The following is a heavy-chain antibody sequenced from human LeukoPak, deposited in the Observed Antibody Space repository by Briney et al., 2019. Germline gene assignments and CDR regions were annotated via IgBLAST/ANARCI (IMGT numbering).Heavy chain of an antibody. Sequence: GSLRLSCVASGFTFTRHAMSWVRQAPGNGLEGVSGISGSGGSTWYADSVKGHFTISRDNSKNTLYLQMNSLRAEDTAVYFCAKAYDNSGHILRYSDYWGQGTLVTVSS. CDR3: AKAYDNSGHILRYSDY. J-gene: IGHJ4*02. D-gene: IGHD3-22*01. CDR2: ISGSGGST. CDR1: GFTFTRHA. V-gene: IGHV3-23*01.